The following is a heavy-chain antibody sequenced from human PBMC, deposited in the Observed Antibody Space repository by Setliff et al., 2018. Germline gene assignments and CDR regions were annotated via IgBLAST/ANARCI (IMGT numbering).Heavy chain of an antibody. D-gene: IGHD2-15*01. CDR2: INAGNGNT. CDR3: AREAKRNVVVVVAATPVY. CDR1: GYTFTSYA. V-gene: IGHV1-3*01. Sequence: GASVKVSCKASGYTFTSYAMHWVRQAPGQRLEWMGWINAGNGNTKYSQKFQGRVTITRDTSASTAYMELSSLRSEDTAVYYCAREAKRNVVVVVAATPVYWGQGTLVTVSS. J-gene: IGHJ4*02.